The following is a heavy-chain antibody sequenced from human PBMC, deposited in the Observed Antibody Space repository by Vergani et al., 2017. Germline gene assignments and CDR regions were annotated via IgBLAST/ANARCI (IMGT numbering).Heavy chain of an antibody. Sequence: QVHLVESGGGVVQPGRSLRLSCVVSGFTSSYYGMHWVRQAPGKGREWVAVISYDGTQKYYADSVNGRFTISRDNSKSTLYLQMNSLRTEDTAVYYCATKSCGTPGCQIGYFREWGQGILVTVSS. V-gene: IGHV3-30*03. J-gene: IGHJ1*01. D-gene: IGHD1-26*01. CDR1: GFTSSYYG. CDR2: ISYDGTQK. CDR3: ATKSCGTPGCQIGYFRE.